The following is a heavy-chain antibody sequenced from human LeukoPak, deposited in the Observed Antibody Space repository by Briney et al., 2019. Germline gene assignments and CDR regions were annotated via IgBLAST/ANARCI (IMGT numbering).Heavy chain of an antibody. Sequence: SETLSLTCKVSGGSIGSSGFYWGWIRQPPGKGLEWIGSIYYPESTHYNPSLESRVTISVDTSKYQVSLTLSSVTATDTAVYLCVRHVSSGWDYYNGLDVWGQGTTVTVSS. J-gene: IGHJ6*02. CDR2: IYYPEST. CDR3: VRHVSSGWDYYNGLDV. D-gene: IGHD6-19*01. CDR1: GGSIGSSGFY. V-gene: IGHV4-39*01.